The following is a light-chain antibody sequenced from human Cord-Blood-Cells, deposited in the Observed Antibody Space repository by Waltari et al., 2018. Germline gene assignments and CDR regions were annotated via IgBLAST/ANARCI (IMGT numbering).Light chain of an antibody. CDR3: QQYCSSAWT. V-gene: IGKV3-20*01. Sequence: IVLMQSPGTLSLSPGERATLSCRASQSVSSSYLAWYQQKPGQAPRLLIYGASSRATGIPDRFSGSGSGTDFTLTISRLEPEDFAVYYCQQYCSSAWTFGQGTKVEIK. CDR1: QSVSSSY. CDR2: GAS. J-gene: IGKJ1*01.